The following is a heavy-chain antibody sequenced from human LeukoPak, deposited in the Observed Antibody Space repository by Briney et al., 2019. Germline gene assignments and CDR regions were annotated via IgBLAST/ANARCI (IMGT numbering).Heavy chain of an antibody. D-gene: IGHD3-10*01. Sequence: PSETLSLTCAAYGGSFSGYSWNWIRQPPVKGLEWIGEINHSGGTNYNPSLKSRVTISVDTSKKQFSLKLSSVTAADTAVYYCARGVDYYGVWGQGTLVPVSS. V-gene: IGHV4-34*01. J-gene: IGHJ4*02. CDR2: INHSGGT. CDR3: ARGVDYYGV. CDR1: GGSFSGYS.